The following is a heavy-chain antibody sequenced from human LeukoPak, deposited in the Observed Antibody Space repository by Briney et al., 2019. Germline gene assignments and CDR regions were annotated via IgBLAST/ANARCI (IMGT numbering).Heavy chain of an antibody. D-gene: IGHD4-17*01. CDR1: GFTFGDYA. V-gene: IGHV3-49*03. Sequence: GGSLRLSCTASGFTFGDYAMSWFRQAPGKGLEWVGFIRSKAYGGTTEYAASVKGRFTISRDDSKSIAYLQMNSLKTEDTAVYYCTRDRYDYDSKESFDYWGQGTLVTASS. CDR2: IRSKAYGGTT. CDR3: TRDRYDYDSKESFDY. J-gene: IGHJ4*02.